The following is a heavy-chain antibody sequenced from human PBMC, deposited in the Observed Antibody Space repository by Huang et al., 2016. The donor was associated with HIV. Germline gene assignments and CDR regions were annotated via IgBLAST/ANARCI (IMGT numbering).Heavy chain of an antibody. CDR1: GNTFANYG. CDR3: ASPNPSGSHYWGLDY. J-gene: IGHJ4*02. D-gene: IGHD3-22*01. Sequence: QVSLMQSGAEVKKPGASVKVSCKASGNTFANYGFSWVRQAPGQGVEWWGGTSADNGDTNYAKKFQDRVTRTTDTSTSTSYLDLRSLRSDDTAIYFCASPNPSGSHYWGLDYWGQGTLVTVSS. CDR2: TSADNGDT. V-gene: IGHV1-18*04.